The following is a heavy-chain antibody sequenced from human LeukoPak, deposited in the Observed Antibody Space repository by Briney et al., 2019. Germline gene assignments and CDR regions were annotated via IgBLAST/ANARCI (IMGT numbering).Heavy chain of an antibody. D-gene: IGHD6-6*01. J-gene: IGHJ4*02. CDR1: GYTFDVYG. Sequence: GGSLRLSCAASGYTFDVYGLHWVPDVPGKGLECVSGISYQRARFDSDSVKGRFTISRDNAKNLLHHLMDSLRTEDSALYYCVKDVGIAARPWYFDSWGQGTQVSVSS. V-gene: IGHV3-9*01. CDR3: VKDVGIAARPWYFDS. CDR2: ISYQRARF.